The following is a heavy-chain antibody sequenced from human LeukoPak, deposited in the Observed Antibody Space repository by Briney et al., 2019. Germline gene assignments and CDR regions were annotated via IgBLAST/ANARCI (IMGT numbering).Heavy chain of an antibody. V-gene: IGHV4-38-2*02. J-gene: IGHJ6*03. Sequence: PSETLSLTCTVSGYSISSGYYWSWIRQPPGKGLEWIGEINHSGSTNYNPSLKSRVTISVDTSKNQFSLKLSSVTAADTAVYYCARSRYYYGSGSYQGYYYYYMDVWGKGTTVTISS. D-gene: IGHD3-10*01. CDR3: ARSRYYYGSGSYQGYYYYYMDV. CDR1: GYSISSGYY. CDR2: INHSGST.